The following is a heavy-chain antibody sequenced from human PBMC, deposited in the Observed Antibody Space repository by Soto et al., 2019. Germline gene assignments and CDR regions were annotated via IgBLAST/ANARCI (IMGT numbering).Heavy chain of an antibody. Sequence: KAGGSLRLSCAASGFTFSDYYMSWIRQAPGKGLEWVSYISSSSSYTNYADSVKGRFTISRDNAKNSLYLQMNSLRAEDTAVYYCARDRVRVGYYDSSGYYYGYWYYYYYGMDVWGQGTTVTVSS. CDR2: ISSSSSYT. CDR1: GFTFSDYY. CDR3: ARDRVRVGYYDSSGYYYGYWYYYYYGMDV. J-gene: IGHJ6*02. D-gene: IGHD3-22*01. V-gene: IGHV3-11*06.